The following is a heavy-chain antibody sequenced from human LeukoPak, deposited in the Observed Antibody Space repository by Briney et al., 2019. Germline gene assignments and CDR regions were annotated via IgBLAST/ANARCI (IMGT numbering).Heavy chain of an antibody. D-gene: IGHD3-3*01. CDR2: INHSGST. J-gene: IGHJ5*02. CDR3: ARGQDGVVPRVRYNWFDP. Sequence: PGGSLRLSCAASGFTFSSYSMNWVRQPPGKGREWIGEINHSGSTNYNPSLKSRVTISVDTSKNQFSLKLSSVTAADTAVYYCARGQDGVVPRVRYNWFDPWGQGTLVTVSS. CDR1: GFTFSSYS. V-gene: IGHV4-34*01.